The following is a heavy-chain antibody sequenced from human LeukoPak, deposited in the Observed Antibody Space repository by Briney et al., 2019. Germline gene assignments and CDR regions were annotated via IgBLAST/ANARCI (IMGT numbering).Heavy chain of an antibody. J-gene: IGHJ6*02. CDR1: GYTFTSYY. V-gene: IGHV1-46*01. CDR3: ARSGDIVVVPAAIQRYYYYGMDV. CDR2: INPSCGST. Sequence: ASVKVSCKASGYTFTSYYMHWVRQAPGQGLEWMGIINPSCGSTSYAQKFQGRVTMTRDTSTSTVYMELSSLRSEDTAVYYCARSGDIVVVPAAIQRYYYYGMDVWGQGITVTVSS. D-gene: IGHD2-2*01.